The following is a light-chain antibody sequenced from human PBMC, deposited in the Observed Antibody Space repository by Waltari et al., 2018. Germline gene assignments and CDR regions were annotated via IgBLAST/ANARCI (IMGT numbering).Light chain of an antibody. V-gene: IGKV4-1*01. J-gene: IGKJ3*01. CDR3: QQYYSSPKT. CDR1: QSVLYSSNNKNY. CDR2: WAS. Sequence: DIVMTQSPDSLAVSLGERATINCKSSQSVLYSSNNKNYLAWYQQKPGQPPKLLIYWASTRQSGVPERFSGSGSGTDFTLTISSLQAEDVAVYYCQQYYSSPKTFSPGTKVHIK.